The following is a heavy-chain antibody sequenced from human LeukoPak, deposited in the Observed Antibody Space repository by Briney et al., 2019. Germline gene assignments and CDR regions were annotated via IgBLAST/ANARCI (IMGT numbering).Heavy chain of an antibody. V-gene: IGHV4-59*01. CDR2: IYDSGST. J-gene: IGHJ6*02. CDR1: GFTFNTYA. D-gene: IGHD5-12*01. CDR3: ARGGSGYDSFYYYGMDV. Sequence: GSLRLSCAASGFTFNTYAMSWIRQPPGKGLEWIGYIYDSGSTNYNPSLKSRVTISVDTSKNQFSLKLSSVTAADTAVYYCARGGSGYDSFYYYGMDVWGQGTTVTVSS.